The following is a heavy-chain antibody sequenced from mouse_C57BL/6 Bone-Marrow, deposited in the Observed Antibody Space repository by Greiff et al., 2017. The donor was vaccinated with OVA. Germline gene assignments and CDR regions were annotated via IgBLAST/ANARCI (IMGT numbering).Heavy chain of an antibody. CDR3: ARVPDY. Sequence: EVHLVESGGGLVKPGGSLKLSCAASGFTFSSYAMSWVRQTPEKRLEWVATISDGGSYTYYPDNVKGRFTISRDNAKNNLYLQMSHLKSEDTAMYYCARVPDYWGQGTTLTVSS. J-gene: IGHJ2*01. V-gene: IGHV5-4*01. CDR2: ISDGGSYT. CDR1: GFTFSSYA.